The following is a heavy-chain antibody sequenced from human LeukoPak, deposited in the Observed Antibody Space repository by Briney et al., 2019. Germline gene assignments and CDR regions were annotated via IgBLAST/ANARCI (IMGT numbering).Heavy chain of an antibody. Sequence: PGGSLRLSCAASGFTFSSYWMSWVRQAPGKRLEWVSNIDQAGSEQYYVGSVKGRFIISRDNARNSLFLQMNLLQAGDTAISSCVREGAYSTSSPAGYWGQGTLVSVSS. V-gene: IGHV3-7*01. CDR3: VREGAYSTSSPAGY. CDR2: IDQAGSEQ. CDR1: GFTFSSYW. D-gene: IGHD6-6*01. J-gene: IGHJ4*02.